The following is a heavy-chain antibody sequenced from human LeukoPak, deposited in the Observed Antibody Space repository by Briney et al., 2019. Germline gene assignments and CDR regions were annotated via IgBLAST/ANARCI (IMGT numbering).Heavy chain of an antibody. J-gene: IGHJ4*02. CDR2: IYYSGST. Sequence: SQTLSLTCTVSGGSISSGGYYWSWIRQHPGKGLEWIGYIYYSGSTYYNPSLKSRVTISVDTSKNQFSLKLSSVTAADTAVYYCARVTVQLGYCSGGSCLFDYWRRGTLVTVSS. CDR1: GGSISSGGYY. D-gene: IGHD2-15*01. CDR3: ARVTVQLGYCSGGSCLFDY. V-gene: IGHV4-31*03.